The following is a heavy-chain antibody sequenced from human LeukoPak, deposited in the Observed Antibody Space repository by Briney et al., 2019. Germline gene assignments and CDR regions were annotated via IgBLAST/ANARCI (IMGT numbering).Heavy chain of an antibody. CDR3: AKVKTDILIPDS. V-gene: IGHV3-23*01. J-gene: IGHJ4*02. CDR1: GFTFSSYA. D-gene: IGHD2-21*02. Sequence: GGSLRLSCAASGFTFSSYAMSWVRQAPGKGLEWVSAISGSGGSTYYADSVKGRFTISRDNSKNTLYLQMNSLTSADTAVYYCAKVKTDILIPDSWGQGTLVTVSS. CDR2: ISGSGGST.